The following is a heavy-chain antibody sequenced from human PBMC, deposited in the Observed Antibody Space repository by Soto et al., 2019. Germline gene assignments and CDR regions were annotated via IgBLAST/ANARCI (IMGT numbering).Heavy chain of an antibody. CDR2: IIPIFGTA. CDR3: ASGSSPSTYYYDSSGYYRTNYYYYGMDV. V-gene: IGHV1-69*13. CDR1: GGTFSSYA. Sequence: SVKVSCKASGGTFSSYAISWVRQAPGQGLEWMGGIIPIFGTANYAQKFQGRVTITADESTSTAYMELSSLRSEDTAVYYCASGSSPSTYYYDSSGYYRTNYYYYGMDVWGQGTTVTVSS. J-gene: IGHJ6*02. D-gene: IGHD3-22*01.